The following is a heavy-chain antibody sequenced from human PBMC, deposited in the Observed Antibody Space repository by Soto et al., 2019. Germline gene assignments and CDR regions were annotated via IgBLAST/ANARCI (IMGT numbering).Heavy chain of an antibody. CDR1: GFTFSDYY. V-gene: IGHV3-11*01. CDR3: ARGKPRYYYDSSGYHRAGLYYFDY. CDR2: ISSSGSTI. D-gene: IGHD3-22*01. J-gene: IGHJ4*02. Sequence: GGSLSLSCAASGFTFSDYYMSWIRQAPGKGLEWVSYISSSGSTIYYADSVKGRFTISRDNAKNSLYLQMNSLRAEDTAVYYCARGKPRYYYDSSGYHRAGLYYFDYWGQGTLVTVSS.